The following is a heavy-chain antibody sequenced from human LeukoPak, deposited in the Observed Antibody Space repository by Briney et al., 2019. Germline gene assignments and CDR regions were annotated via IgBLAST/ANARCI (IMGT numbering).Heavy chain of an antibody. V-gene: IGHV1-69*13. J-gene: IGHJ3*02. CDR1: GGTFSSYA. D-gene: IGHD1-26*01. CDR3: AYSGSYTSAFDI. CDR2: IIPIFGTA. Sequence: SVKVSCKASGGTFSSYAISWVRQAPGQGLEWMGGIIPIFGTANYAQKFQGRVTITADEATSTAHIELSSLRSEDTAVYYCAYSGSYTSAFDIWGQGTMVTVSS.